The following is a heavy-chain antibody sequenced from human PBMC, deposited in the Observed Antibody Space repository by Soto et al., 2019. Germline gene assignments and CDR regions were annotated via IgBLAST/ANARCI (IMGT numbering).Heavy chain of an antibody. CDR3: ARHAHETVWGGDYATAFDY. D-gene: IGHD4-17*01. CDR2: IYYSGST. Sequence: SETLSLTCTVSGGSISSSSYYWGWIRQPPGKGLEWIGSIYYSGSTYYNPSLKSRVTISVDTSKNQFSLKLSSVTAADTAVYYCARHAHETVWGGDYATAFDYWGQGTLVTVSS. CDR1: GGSISSSSYY. V-gene: IGHV4-39*01. J-gene: IGHJ4*02.